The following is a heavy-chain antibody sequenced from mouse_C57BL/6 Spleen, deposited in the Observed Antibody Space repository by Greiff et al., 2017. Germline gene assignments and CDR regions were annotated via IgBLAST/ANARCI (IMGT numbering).Heavy chain of an antibody. Sequence: QVQLKESGAELARPGASVKLSCKASGYTFTSYGISWVKQRTGQGLEWIGEIYPRSGNTYYNEKFKGKATLTADKSSSTAYMELRSLTSEDSAVYFCAREGVVAKGYAMDYWGQGTSVTVSS. J-gene: IGHJ4*01. CDR2: IYPRSGNT. V-gene: IGHV1-81*01. CDR3: AREGVVAKGYAMDY. CDR1: GYTFTSYG. D-gene: IGHD1-1*01.